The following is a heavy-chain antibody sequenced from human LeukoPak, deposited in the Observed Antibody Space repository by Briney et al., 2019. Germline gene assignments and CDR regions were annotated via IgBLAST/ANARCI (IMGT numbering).Heavy chain of an antibody. CDR1: GFTFSNYA. CDR3: AKGKVQQPFDY. V-gene: IGHV3-23*01. D-gene: IGHD2-2*01. J-gene: IGHJ4*02. CDR2: ISGSDGNT. Sequence: SGGSLRLSCATSGFTFSNYAMHWVRQAPGKGLEWVSAISGSDGNTNYADSVKGRFTISRDNSKNTLYLQMNSLRAEDTAVYYCAKGKVQQPFDYWGQGTLVTVSS.